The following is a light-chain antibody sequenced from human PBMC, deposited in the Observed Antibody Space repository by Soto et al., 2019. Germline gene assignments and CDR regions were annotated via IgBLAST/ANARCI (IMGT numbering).Light chain of an antibody. V-gene: IGLV2-11*01. Sequence: QSVLTQPRSVSGSPGQSVTFSCTGTSSDVGTYNYVSWYQQHPGKAPKLMIYDVSKRPSGVPDRFSGSKSGNTASLTISGLQAEDEADYYCCSYAGGYTLVFGGGTKVTVL. CDR3: CSYAGGYTLV. J-gene: IGLJ2*01. CDR2: DVS. CDR1: SSDVGTYNY.